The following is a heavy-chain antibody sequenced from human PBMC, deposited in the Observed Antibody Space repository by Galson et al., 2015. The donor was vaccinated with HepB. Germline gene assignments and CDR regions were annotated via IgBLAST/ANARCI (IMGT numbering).Heavy chain of an antibody. V-gene: IGHV3-30*18. J-gene: IGHJ6*02. D-gene: IGHD5-18*01. CDR2: ISYDGSNK. CDR3: AKEWNGRGYSYGSFLWEPYYYYYGMDV. CDR1: GFTFSSYG. Sequence: SLRLSCAASGFTFSSYGMHWVRQAPGKGLEWVAVISYDGSNKYYADSVKGRFTISRDNSKNTLYLQMNSLRAEDTAVYYCAKEWNGRGYSYGSFLWEPYYYYYGMDVWGQGTTVTVSS.